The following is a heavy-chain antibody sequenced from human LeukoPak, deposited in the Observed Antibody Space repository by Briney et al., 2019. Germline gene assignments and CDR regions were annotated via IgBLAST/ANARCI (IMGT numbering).Heavy chain of an antibody. V-gene: IGHV6-1*01. CDR2: TYYRSTWLN. CDR3: ARYRLGMGY. J-gene: IGHJ4*02. Sequence: SQTLSLTCAISGDTVSSNTAAYNWLRLSPSRGLEWLGRTYYRSTWLNDYAPSVRGRITVSPDTSKNQFSLQLNSVTPEDTAVYYRARYRLGMGYWGQGTTAAVCS. CDR1: GDTVSSNTAA. D-gene: IGHD3-16*02.